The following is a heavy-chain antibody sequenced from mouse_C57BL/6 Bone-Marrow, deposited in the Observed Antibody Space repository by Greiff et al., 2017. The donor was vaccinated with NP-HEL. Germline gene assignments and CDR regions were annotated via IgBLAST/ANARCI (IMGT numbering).Heavy chain of an antibody. CDR1: GYTFTSYW. V-gene: IGHV1-59*01. Sequence: QVQLQQPGAELVRPGTSVKLSCKASGYTFTSYWMHWVKQRPGQALEWIGVIDPSDSYTNYNQKFPGKATLTVDTSSSTAYMQLSSLTAEDAAVYYGAREYDGPYDMDYWGQGTTLTVSA. D-gene: IGHD2-14*01. CDR3: AREYDGPYDMDY. CDR2: IDPSDSYT. J-gene: IGHJ2*01.